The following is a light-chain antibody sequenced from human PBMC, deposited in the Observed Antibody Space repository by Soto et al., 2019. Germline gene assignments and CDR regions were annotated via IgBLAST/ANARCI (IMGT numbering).Light chain of an antibody. V-gene: IGLV2-14*01. Sequence: QSVLTQPASVSGSPGRSITIACTGTSSDVGGYNYVSWYQQHPGKAPKLMIYEVSNRPSGVSNLFSVSKSVNTASLTISGIQAADEADYYCSSYTSSSTHYVPGTGTNVTVL. J-gene: IGLJ1*01. CDR2: EVS. CDR1: SSDVGGYNY. CDR3: SSYTSSSTHYV.